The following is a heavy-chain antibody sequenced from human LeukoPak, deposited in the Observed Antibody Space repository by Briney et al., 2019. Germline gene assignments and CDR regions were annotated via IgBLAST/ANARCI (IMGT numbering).Heavy chain of an antibody. Sequence: PGGSLRLSCAASGVTLSSYAMSWARQAPGKGLEWVSGISSSGSGGNTYYADSVKGRFTISRDNSKNTLYVQMNSLRAEDTAVYYCTKELSWGTYHYWGQGALVTVSS. CDR1: GVTLSSYA. J-gene: IGHJ4*02. CDR3: TKELSWGTYHY. D-gene: IGHD3-16*02. V-gene: IGHV3-23*01. CDR2: ISSSGSGGNT.